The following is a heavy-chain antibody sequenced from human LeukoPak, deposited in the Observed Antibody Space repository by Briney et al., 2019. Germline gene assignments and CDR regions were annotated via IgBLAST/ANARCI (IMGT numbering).Heavy chain of an antibody. Sequence: PSQTLSLTCTVSGDSISSGDYYWSWIRQPAGKGLEWIGRISSSGSTNYNPSLKSRVTISVDTSKNQFSLKLSSVTAADTAVYYCASVVGATIPGTYYYYYYMDVWGKGTTVTVSS. D-gene: IGHD1-26*01. V-gene: IGHV4-61*02. CDR3: ASVVGATIPGTYYYYYYMDV. CDR1: GDSISSGDYY. CDR2: ISSSGST. J-gene: IGHJ6*03.